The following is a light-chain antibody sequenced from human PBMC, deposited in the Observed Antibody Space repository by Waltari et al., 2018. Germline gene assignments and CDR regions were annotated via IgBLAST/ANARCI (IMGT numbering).Light chain of an antibody. Sequence: QSALTQPASVSASPGESITISCTATSSDVGDFNSVSWYQQHPGKAPKFMIYDGSKRPSGVSHRFSGSKSGNTASLTISGLQAEDEAVYYCSSFTTSSTLLFGGGTKLTVL. CDR2: DGS. CDR1: SSDVGDFNS. J-gene: IGLJ2*01. V-gene: IGLV2-14*03. CDR3: SSFTTSSTLL.